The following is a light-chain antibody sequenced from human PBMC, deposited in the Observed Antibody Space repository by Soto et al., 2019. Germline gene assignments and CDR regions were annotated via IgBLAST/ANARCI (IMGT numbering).Light chain of an antibody. CDR3: QQYDSSFPVT. J-gene: IGKJ4*01. CDR2: STS. V-gene: IGKV3-20*01. CDR1: QSVSSSY. Sequence: TQSPATLSVSPGDGATLSCRASQSVSSSYLAWYQLRPGQAPRLLIYSTSSRATGIPDRFSGSGSGTDFTLTISRLEPEDFAVYYCQQYDSSFPVTFGGGTKVDI.